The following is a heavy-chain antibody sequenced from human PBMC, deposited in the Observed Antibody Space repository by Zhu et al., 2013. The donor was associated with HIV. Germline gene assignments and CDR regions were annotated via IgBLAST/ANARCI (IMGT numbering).Heavy chain of an antibody. CDR1: GYTFTGYY. V-gene: IGHV1-2*02. CDR2: INPNSGGT. D-gene: IGHD3-22*01. CDR3: ARDGVKYYYDSSGYYWFDP. Sequence: QVQLVQSGAEVKKPGASVKVSCKASGYTFTGYYMHWVRQAPGQGLEWMGWINPNSGGTNYAQKFQGRVTMTRDTSISTAYVELSRLRSDDTAVYYCARDGVKYYYDSSGYYWFDPWGQGTLVTVSS. J-gene: IGHJ5*02.